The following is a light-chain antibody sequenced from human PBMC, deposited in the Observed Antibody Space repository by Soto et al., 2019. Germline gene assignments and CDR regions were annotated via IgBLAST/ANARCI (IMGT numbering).Light chain of an antibody. CDR3: AAWDDSLSTYV. V-gene: IGLV1-47*02. Sequence: QSVLTQPPSASGTPGQRVTISCSGSSSSIGRNSVYWYQQLPGTAPKLLIYTNNQRPSGVPDRFSGSKSGTSASLAISGLRSEDEADYYCAAWDDSLSTYVFGTGTKLTVL. CDR1: SSSIGRNS. J-gene: IGLJ1*01. CDR2: TNN.